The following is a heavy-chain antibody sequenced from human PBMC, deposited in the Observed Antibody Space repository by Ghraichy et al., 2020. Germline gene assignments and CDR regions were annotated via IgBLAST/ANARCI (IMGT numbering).Heavy chain of an antibody. Sequence: GGSLRLSCAASGFTFSSYAMSWVRQAPGKGLEWVSAISGSGGSTYYADSVKGRFTISRDNSKNTLYLQMNSLRAEDTAVYYCAKESYYYGSGSYYIPNYPDSWGQGTLVTVSS. CDR2: ISGSGGST. D-gene: IGHD3-10*01. V-gene: IGHV3-23*01. J-gene: IGHJ4*02. CDR1: GFTFSSYA. CDR3: AKESYYYGSGSYYIPNYPDS.